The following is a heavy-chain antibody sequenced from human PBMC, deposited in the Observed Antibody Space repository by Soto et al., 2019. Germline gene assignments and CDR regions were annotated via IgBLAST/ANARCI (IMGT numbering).Heavy chain of an antibody. V-gene: IGHV1-2*02. Sequence: ATLKVSCSGSGYTFNGYCVHWERLAFGQWLELIGCINPNKGCTKNAQNFQGRVTMTRNTSISTAYMELSRLKSEDTAVFYRARAGIAAAGSGEYAMDVWGHGTTGTV. CDR1: GYTFNGYC. D-gene: IGHD6-13*01. J-gene: IGHJ6*02. CDR3: ARAGIAAAGSGEYAMDV. CDR2: INPNKGCT.